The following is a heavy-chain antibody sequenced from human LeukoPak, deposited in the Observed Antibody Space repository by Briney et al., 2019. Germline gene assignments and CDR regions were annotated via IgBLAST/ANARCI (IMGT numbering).Heavy chain of an antibody. J-gene: IGHJ4*02. D-gene: IGHD4-11*01. V-gene: IGHV3-30*18. Sequence: PGGSLRLSCAVSGFTISNSYMNWVRQAPGKGLEWVAVISYDGSNKYYADSVKGRFTISRDNSKNTLYLQMNSLRAEGTAVYYCAKGTVTTPPYGYFDYWGQGTLVTVSS. CDR2: ISYDGSNK. CDR3: AKGTVTTPPYGYFDY. CDR1: GFTISNSY.